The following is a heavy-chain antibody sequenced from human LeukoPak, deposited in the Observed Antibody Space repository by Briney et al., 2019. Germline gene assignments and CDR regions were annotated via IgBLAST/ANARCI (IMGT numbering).Heavy chain of an antibody. CDR3: ARQDCSGGSCYLNMFDP. CDR1: GYSFTSYW. V-gene: IGHV5-51*01. J-gene: IGHJ5*02. D-gene: IGHD2-15*01. Sequence: GESLKISCKGSGYSFTSYWIGWVRQMPGKGLEWMGIIYPGDSDTRYSPSFQGQVTISADKSISTAYLQWSSLKASDTAMYYCARQDCSGGSCYLNMFDPWGQGTLVTVSS. CDR2: IYPGDSDT.